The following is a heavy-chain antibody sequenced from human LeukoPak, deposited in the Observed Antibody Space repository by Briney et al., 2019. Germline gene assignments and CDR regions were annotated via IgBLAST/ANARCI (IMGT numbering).Heavy chain of an antibody. J-gene: IGHJ4*02. CDR2: ISSNGDNT. Sequence: GGSLRLSCSVSGFTFSTYVMHWVRQAPGKGLEYVSAISSNGDNTYYADSVKGRFTISRDNTKNTLYLQMSSLRADDTAVYYCVRGTGYWGQGTLVTVSS. V-gene: IGHV3-64D*06. CDR3: VRGTGY. CDR1: GFTFSTYV.